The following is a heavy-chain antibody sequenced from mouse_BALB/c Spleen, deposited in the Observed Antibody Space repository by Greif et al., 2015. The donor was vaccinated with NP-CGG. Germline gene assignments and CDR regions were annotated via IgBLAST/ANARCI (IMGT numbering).Heavy chain of an antibody. CDR1: GYTFTDYW. V-gene: IGHV1-69*01. D-gene: IGHD2-4*01. J-gene: IGHJ2*01. CDR2: IDTSDSYT. CDR3: ARGGDYRVDY. Sequence: VQLQQSGAELVMPGASVKMSCKASGYTFTDYWMHWVKQRPGQGLEWIGAIDTSDSYTSYNQKFKGKATLTVDESSSTAYMQLSSLTSEDSAVYYCARGGDYRVDYWGQGTTLTVSS.